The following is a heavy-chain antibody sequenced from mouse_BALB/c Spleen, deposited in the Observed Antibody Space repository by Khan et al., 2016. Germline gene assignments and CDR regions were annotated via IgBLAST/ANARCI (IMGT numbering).Heavy chain of an antibody. D-gene: IGHD2-5*01. CDR3: ARYSNHPLYAMDY. CDR2: ILPGSGNT. V-gene: IGHV1-9*01. CDR1: DYTFSNFW. Sequence: QVQLKQSGAELMKPGASVKISCKATDYTFSNFWIEWVKQRPGHGLEWIGEILPGSGNTYYNDKFKGKATFTADTSSNTAYMRLSSLTSEDSAVYYCARYSNHPLYAMDYWGQGTSVTVSS. J-gene: IGHJ4*01.